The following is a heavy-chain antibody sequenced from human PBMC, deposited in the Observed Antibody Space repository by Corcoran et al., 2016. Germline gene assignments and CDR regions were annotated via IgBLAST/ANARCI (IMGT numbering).Heavy chain of an antibody. V-gene: IGHV1-46*01. CDR1: GYTFTSYY. CDR3: ARDLGGIAVAGCWFDP. D-gene: IGHD6-19*01. CDR2: INPRGGST. Sequence: QVQLVQSGAEVKKPGASVKVSCKASGYTFTSYYMHWVRQAPGQGLEWMGIINPRGGSTSYAQKFQGRVTMTRDTSTNTVYMELSSLRSEDTAVYYCARDLGGIAVAGCWFDPWGQGTLVTVSS. J-gene: IGHJ5*02.